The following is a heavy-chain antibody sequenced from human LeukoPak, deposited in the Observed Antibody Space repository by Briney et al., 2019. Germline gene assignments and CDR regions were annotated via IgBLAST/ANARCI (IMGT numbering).Heavy chain of an antibody. D-gene: IGHD5-12*01. Sequence: GGSLRLSCAASGFIVSNNYMSWVRQAPGKGLEWVSVIHSGGTTNYADSVQGRFTISRDNFKTTVYLHMNSLRAEDTAVYYCARDSDSGYGPFASWGQGTLVTVSS. V-gene: IGHV3-53*01. CDR1: GFIVSNNY. CDR3: ARDSDSGYGPFAS. CDR2: IHSGGTT. J-gene: IGHJ4*02.